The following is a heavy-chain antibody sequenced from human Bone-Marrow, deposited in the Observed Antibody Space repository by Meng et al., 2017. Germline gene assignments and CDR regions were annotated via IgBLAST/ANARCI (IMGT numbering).Heavy chain of an antibody. CDR2: IYYSGST. Sequence: QVQLQESGPGLVKPSQTLSLPCTGSGGSISRGGYYWSWIRQHPGKGLEWIGYIYYSGSTYYNPSLKSLVTISVDTSKNQFSLKLSSVTAADTAVYYCAREASPEYYFDYWGQGTLVTVSS. CDR3: AREASPEYYFDY. V-gene: IGHV4-31*01. J-gene: IGHJ4*02. D-gene: IGHD1-14*01. CDR1: GGSISRGGYY.